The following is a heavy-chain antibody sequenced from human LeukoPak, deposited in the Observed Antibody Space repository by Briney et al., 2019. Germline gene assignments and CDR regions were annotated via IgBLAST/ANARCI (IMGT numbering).Heavy chain of an antibody. CDR3: VRVYSCGPWGMDV. J-gene: IGHJ6*01. V-gene: IGHV3-64D*09. D-gene: IGHD2-15*01. Sequence: GGPLRLSCSASGFPFSSYAMHWVRQAPGKGLEYVSAISDSGGSTYYADPVKGRFTISRDNSKNTLFLQMSSLRADDTAVYFCVRVYSCGPWGMDVWGGETGVSV. CDR1: GFPFSSYA. CDR2: ISDSGGST.